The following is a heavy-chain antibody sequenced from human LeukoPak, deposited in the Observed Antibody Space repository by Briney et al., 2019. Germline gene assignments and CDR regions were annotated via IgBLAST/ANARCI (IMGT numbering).Heavy chain of an antibody. CDR2: IRSRTYGETT. Sequence: PGRSLRLSCKASGLNFGDYGLTWVRQAPGKGLEWVGFIRSRTYGETTDYAASVKGRLIMSRDESKRIAYLQMNNLKNDDIVLFYGARAQYYDFWSGYYRSNDYWGQGTLVSVSS. V-gene: IGHV3-49*04. D-gene: IGHD3-3*01. CDR1: GLNFGDYG. CDR3: ARAQYYDFWSGYYRSNDY. J-gene: IGHJ4*02.